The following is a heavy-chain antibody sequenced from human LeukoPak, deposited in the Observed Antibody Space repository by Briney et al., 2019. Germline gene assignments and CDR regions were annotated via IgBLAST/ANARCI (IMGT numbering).Heavy chain of an antibody. Sequence: GASVKVSCKVSGYTLTELSMHWVRQAPGKGLEWMGGSDPEDGETIYAQKFQGRVTMTEDTSTDTAYMELSSLRSEDTAVYYCASRSYYYDSSGYRWGQGTLVTVSS. CDR3: ASRSYYYDSSGYR. CDR2: SDPEDGET. V-gene: IGHV1-24*01. D-gene: IGHD3-22*01. J-gene: IGHJ4*02. CDR1: GYTLTELS.